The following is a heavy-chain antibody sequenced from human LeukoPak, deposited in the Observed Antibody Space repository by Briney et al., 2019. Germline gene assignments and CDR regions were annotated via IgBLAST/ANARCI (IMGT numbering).Heavy chain of an antibody. Sequence: SVRVSCKASGGTFSSYAISWVRQAPGQGLEWMGGIIPIFGTANYAQKFQGRVTITADESTSTAHMELSSLRSEDTAVYYCARNGRGYSYGYYFDYWGQGTLVTVSS. J-gene: IGHJ4*02. CDR1: GGTFSSYA. D-gene: IGHD5-18*01. CDR3: ARNGRGYSYGYYFDY. CDR2: IIPIFGTA. V-gene: IGHV1-69*01.